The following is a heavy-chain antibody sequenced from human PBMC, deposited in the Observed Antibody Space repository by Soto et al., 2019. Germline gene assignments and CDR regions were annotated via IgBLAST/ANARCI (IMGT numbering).Heavy chain of an antibody. CDR2: INPNNGNT. V-gene: IGHV1-18*01. Sequence: ASVKVSCKASGYTFTSYGIGWVRQAPGQGLEWMGWINPNNGNTNYAQKLQGRVTMTTNTSTSTAYMELSSLRSEDTAVYYCARGRWVNTMVRGRQSAFDPWGQGTLVTVSS. J-gene: IGHJ5*02. CDR3: ARGRWVNTMVRGRQSAFDP. CDR1: GYTFTSYG. D-gene: IGHD3-10*01.